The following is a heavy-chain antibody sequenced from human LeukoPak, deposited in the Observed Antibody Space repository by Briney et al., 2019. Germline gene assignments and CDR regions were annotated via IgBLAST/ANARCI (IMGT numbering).Heavy chain of an antibody. Sequence: PGGSLRLSCAASGFTFSSYGMHWVRQAPGKGLEWVAVIWYDGSNKYYADSVKGRFTISRDNSKNTLYLQMNSLRAEDTAVYYCARGSEYYYDSSGFGDYWGQGTLVTVSS. D-gene: IGHD3-22*01. CDR2: IWYDGSNK. CDR1: GFTFSSYG. V-gene: IGHV3-33*01. CDR3: ARGSEYYYDSSGFGDY. J-gene: IGHJ4*02.